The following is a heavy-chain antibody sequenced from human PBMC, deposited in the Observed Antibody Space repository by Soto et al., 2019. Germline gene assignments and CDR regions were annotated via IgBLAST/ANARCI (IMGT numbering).Heavy chain of an antibody. V-gene: IGHV3-11*01. CDR2: ISSSGTTI. Sequence: QVQLVESGGGLVKPGGSLRLSCAASGFTFSDYYMSWIRQAPGKGLEWVSYISSSGTTIYYAASVKGRFTISRDNAKNSLYLHLNSLRAEVTAVYYCARVERGMTTFGVVIPPFDYWGQGTLVTVSS. CDR1: GFTFSDYY. CDR3: ARVERGMTTFGVVIPPFDY. D-gene: IGHD3-3*01. J-gene: IGHJ4*02.